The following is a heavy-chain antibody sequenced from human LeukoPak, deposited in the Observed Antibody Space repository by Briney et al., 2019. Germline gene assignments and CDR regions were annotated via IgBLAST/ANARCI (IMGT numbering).Heavy chain of an antibody. CDR3: GKEGGA. V-gene: IGHV3-23*01. J-gene: IGHJ5*02. CDR2: IGGRGGST. Sequence: GGSLKLSCAASGFRFSDYTMTWVRQAPGKGPEWVSAIGGRGGSTYYADSLGGRFTISRDNSQDMVCLQMNSLKVEDTATYYCGKEGGAWGQGTKVTVSS. CDR1: GFRFSDYT. D-gene: IGHD3-16*01.